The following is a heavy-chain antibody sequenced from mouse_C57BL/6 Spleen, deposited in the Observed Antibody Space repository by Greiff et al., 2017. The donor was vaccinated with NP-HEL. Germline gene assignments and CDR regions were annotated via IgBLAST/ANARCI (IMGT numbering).Heavy chain of an antibody. CDR2: IDPNSGGT. J-gene: IGHJ2*01. D-gene: IGHD4-1*01. CDR3: ARLGNWDYFDD. CDR1: GYTFTSYW. V-gene: IGHV1-72*01. Sequence: VQLQQSGAELVKPGASVKLSCKASGYTFTSYWMHWVKQRPGRGLEWIGRIDPNSGGTKYNEKFKSKATLTVDKPSSTAYMQLSSLTSADSAVYYGARLGNWDYFDDWGQGTTLTVSS.